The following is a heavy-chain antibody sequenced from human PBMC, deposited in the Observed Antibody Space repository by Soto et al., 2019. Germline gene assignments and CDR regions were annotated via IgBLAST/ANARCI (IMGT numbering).Heavy chain of an antibody. D-gene: IGHD3-10*01. V-gene: IGHV1-69*06. CDR1: GGTFSSYA. CDR2: IIPIFGTA. CDR3: ARGPLWFGELSHYYYRMDV. J-gene: IGHJ6*02. Sequence: ASVKVSCKASGGTFSSYAISWVRQAPGQGLEWMGGIIPIFGTANYAQKFQGRVTITADKSTSTAYMELSSLRSGDTAVYYCARGPLWFGELSHYYYRMDVWGQGTTVTVS.